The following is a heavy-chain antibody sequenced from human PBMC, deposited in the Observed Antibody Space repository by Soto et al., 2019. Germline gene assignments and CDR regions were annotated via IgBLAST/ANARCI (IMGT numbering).Heavy chain of an antibody. CDR2: ISYDGSNK. V-gene: IGHV3-30*18. Sequence: QVQLVESGGGVVQPGRSLRLSCAASGFTFSSYGMHWVRQAPGKGLEWVAVISYDGSNKYCADSVKGRFTISRDNSKNTLYLQMNSLRAEDTAVYYCAKAMVVVTAISGGGGFDKWGQGTLFTVSS. D-gene: IGHD2-21*02. J-gene: IGHJ3*02. CDR3: AKAMVVVTAISGGGGFDK. CDR1: GFTFSSYG.